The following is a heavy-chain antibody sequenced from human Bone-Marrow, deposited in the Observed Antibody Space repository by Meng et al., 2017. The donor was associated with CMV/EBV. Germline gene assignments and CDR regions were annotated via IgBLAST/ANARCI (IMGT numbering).Heavy chain of an antibody. D-gene: IGHD3-10*01. Sequence: ASVKVSCKASGYTFISYYMHWVRQAPGQGLEWMGIINPSGGSTNYAQKFQGRVSMTRDTSTSTVYMELSSLRSEDTAVYYCARERLPGDPENNYGMDVWGQGTTVTVSS. CDR3: ARERLPGDPENNYGMDV. J-gene: IGHJ6*02. CDR1: GYTFISYY. CDR2: INPSGGST. V-gene: IGHV1-46*01.